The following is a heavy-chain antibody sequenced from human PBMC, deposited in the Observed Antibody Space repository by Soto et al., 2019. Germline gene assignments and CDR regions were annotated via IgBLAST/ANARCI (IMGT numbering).Heavy chain of an antibody. CDR2: IDPSGGAT. D-gene: IGHD6-19*01. V-gene: IGHV1-46*03. Sequence: QVQLVQSGAEVKKPGASVMVSCRASGYTFISHYMHWVRQAPGQGLEWMGMIDPSGGATTYAQKFQGRVTITRDTSTTTVYMELSSLRPEDTAVYSCSRGLWQWLFDYWGQGTLVTVSS. J-gene: IGHJ4*02. CDR3: SRGLWQWLFDY. CDR1: GYTFISHY.